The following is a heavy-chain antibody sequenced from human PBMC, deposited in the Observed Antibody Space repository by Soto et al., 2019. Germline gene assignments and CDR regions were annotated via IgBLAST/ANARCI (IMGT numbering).Heavy chain of an antibody. CDR2: IYYSGST. D-gene: IGHD3-10*01. CDR1: GASISSSTYY. V-gene: IGHV4-39*01. CDR3: ARQEVGTMVRGVIMKYPLGGMDV. Sequence: PSETLSLTCTVSGASISSSTYYWGWIRQPPGKGLEWIGTIYYSGSTYYNPSLKSRVTMSVDTSKNQFSLRLSSVTAADTAAYYCARQEVGTMVRGVIMKYPLGGMDVWGQGTTVTVSS. J-gene: IGHJ6*02.